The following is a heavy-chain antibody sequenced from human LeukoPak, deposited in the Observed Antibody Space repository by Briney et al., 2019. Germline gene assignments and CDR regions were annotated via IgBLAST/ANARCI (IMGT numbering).Heavy chain of an antibody. CDR2: ISSSSSYI. CDR1: GFTFSSYS. V-gene: IGHV3-21*01. Sequence: PGGSLRLSCAASGFTFSSYSMNWVRQAPGKGLEWVSSISSSSSYIYYADSVKGRFTISRDNSKNTLYLQMNSLRAEDTAVYYCAKDLPAALDAFDIWGQGTMVTVSS. J-gene: IGHJ3*02. CDR3: AKDLPAALDAFDI. D-gene: IGHD6-13*01.